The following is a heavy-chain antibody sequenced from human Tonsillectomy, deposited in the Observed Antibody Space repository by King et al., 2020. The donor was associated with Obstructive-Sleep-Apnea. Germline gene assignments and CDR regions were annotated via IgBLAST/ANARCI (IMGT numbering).Heavy chain of an antibody. CDR1: GGSISSGDYY. CDR3: AREDSYGYGGGYYFDY. Sequence: HVQLQESGPGLVKPSQTLYRTCTVSGGSISSGDYYWSWIRQPPGKGLEWIGYIYYRWSTDHNPSLKSRVTISVETSNNQFSLKRSSVTAADTAVYYCAREDSYGYGGGYYFDYWGQGTLVTVSS. V-gene: IGHV4-30-4*01. J-gene: IGHJ4*02. D-gene: IGHD5-18*01. CDR2: IYYRWST.